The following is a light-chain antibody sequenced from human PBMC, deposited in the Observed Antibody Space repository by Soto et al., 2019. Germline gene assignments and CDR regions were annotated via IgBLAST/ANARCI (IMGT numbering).Light chain of an antibody. CDR1: NSNIGAGYD. Sequence: QAVLTQPPSVSGAPGQRVTISCTGSNSNIGAGYDVHWYQQLPGIAPKLLIYGNNIRPSGVPDRFSGSKSGTSASLTITGPLAEDEAEYSGQPKERSLGASVFGGGPNLPVL. V-gene: IGLV1-40*01. CDR2: GNN. CDR3: QPKERSLGASV. J-gene: IGLJ3*02.